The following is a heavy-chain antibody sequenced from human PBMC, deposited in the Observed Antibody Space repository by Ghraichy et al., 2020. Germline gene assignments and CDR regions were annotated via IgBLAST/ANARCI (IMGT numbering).Heavy chain of an antibody. CDR1: GFSLSTGRVG. CDR3: AHRASHWGYTWFDP. V-gene: IGHV2-5*02. Sequence: SGPTLVKPTQTLTLTCTFSGFSLSTGRVGVGWIRQPPGMALEWLAVIYWDDDRRYSPSLKSRLTITKDTSKNQVVLTMTNMNPVDTATYYCAHRASHWGYTWFDPWGQGTLVTVSS. J-gene: IGHJ5*02. D-gene: IGHD7-27*01. CDR2: IYWDDDR.